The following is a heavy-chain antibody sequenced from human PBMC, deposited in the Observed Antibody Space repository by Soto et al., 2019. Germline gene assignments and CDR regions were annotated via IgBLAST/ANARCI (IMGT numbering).Heavy chain of an antibody. CDR1: GFTFGDYA. V-gene: IGHV3-49*04. Sequence: LRLSCTASGFTFGDYAMSWVRQAPGKGLEWVGFIRSKAYGGTTEYAASVKGRFTISRDDSKSIAYLQMNSLKTEDTAVYYCTRDSSSFYYYYYGMDVWGQGTTVTVSS. CDR3: TRDSSSFYYYYYGMDV. J-gene: IGHJ6*02. CDR2: IRSKAYGGTT. D-gene: IGHD6-6*01.